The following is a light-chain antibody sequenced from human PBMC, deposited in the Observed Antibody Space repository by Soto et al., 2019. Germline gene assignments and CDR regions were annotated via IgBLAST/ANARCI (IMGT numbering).Light chain of an antibody. Sequence: QSVLTQPRSVSGSPGESVAFSCTGTGTDIGGDDHVSWYQQHPGKAPRLIIYDVNKRPSRVPDRFSGSKSGNTASLTISGLQPEDEADYYCCSYAGSHTFVFGTETKVTVL. CDR1: GTDIGGDDH. CDR2: DVN. V-gene: IGLV2-11*01. J-gene: IGLJ1*01. CDR3: CSYAGSHTFV.